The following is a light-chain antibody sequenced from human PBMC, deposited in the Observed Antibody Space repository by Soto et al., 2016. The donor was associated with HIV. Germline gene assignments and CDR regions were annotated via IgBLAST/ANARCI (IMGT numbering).Light chain of an antibody. J-gene: IGLJ3*02. CDR1: VLAKKY. Sequence: SYELTQPSSVPVSPGQTARITCSGDVLAKKYARWFQQKPGQAPVLVIFKDSERPSGIPERFSGSSSGTTVTLTISGAHVEDEADYYCYSAADNIWVFGGGTKLTVL. CDR3: YSAADNIWV. CDR2: KDS. V-gene: IGLV3-27*01.